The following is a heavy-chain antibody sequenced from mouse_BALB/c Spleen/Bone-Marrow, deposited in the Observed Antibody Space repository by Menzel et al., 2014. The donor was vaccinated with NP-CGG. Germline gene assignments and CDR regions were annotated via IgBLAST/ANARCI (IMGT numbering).Heavy chain of an antibody. J-gene: IGHJ2*01. CDR2: IYPGDGDT. D-gene: IGHD1-1*01. CDR1: GYAFSSSW. Sequence: VQLQQSGPELVKPGASVKISCKASGYAFSSSWMNWVKQRPGQGLEWIGRIYPGDGDTNYNGKFKGKATLTADKSSSTAYMQLSSLTSVDSAVYFCARNSYYGSSYNYFDYWGQGTTLTVSP. V-gene: IGHV1-82*01. CDR3: ARNSYYGSSYNYFDY.